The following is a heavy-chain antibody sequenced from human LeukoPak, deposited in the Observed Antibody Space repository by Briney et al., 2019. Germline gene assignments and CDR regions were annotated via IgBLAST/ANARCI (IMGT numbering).Heavy chain of an antibody. Sequence: SVKVSCKASGGTFSSYAISWVRQAPGQGLEWMGGIIPIFGTANYAQKFQGRVTITADESTSTAYMELSSLRSEDTAVYYCARANGALDAFDIWGQGTMVTVSS. CDR1: GGTFSSYA. D-gene: IGHD4-17*01. J-gene: IGHJ3*02. CDR3: ARANGALDAFDI. V-gene: IGHV1-69*13. CDR2: IIPIFGTA.